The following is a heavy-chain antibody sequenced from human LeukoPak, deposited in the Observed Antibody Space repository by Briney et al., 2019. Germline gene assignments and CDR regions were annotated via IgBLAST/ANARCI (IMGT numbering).Heavy chain of an antibody. CDR3: ARLIIYKYVYYMDV. CDR2: ISSSSRTI. V-gene: IGHV3-48*04. D-gene: IGHD1-1*01. J-gene: IGHJ6*03. CDR1: GFTFSSYG. Sequence: GGSLRLSCAASGFTFSSYGMTWVRQAPGKGLEWVSYISSSSRTIYYADSVKGRFTISRDYAKNSLYLQMNSLRAEDTAVYYCARLIIYKYVYYMDVWGKGTAVTVSS.